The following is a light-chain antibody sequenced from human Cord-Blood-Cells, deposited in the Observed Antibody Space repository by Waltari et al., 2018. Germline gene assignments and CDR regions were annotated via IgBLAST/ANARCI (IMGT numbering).Light chain of an antibody. CDR2: AAS. Sequence: DIQMTQSPSSLSASVGERVTITCRASQSISSNLNWYQQKPGKAPKLRIYAASSLQSGVPLRFSGSGSGTDFTLTISSLQPEDFATYYCQQSYSTPHTFGEGTKLEIK. V-gene: IGKV1-39*01. J-gene: IGKJ2*01. CDR3: QQSYSTPHT. CDR1: QSISSN.